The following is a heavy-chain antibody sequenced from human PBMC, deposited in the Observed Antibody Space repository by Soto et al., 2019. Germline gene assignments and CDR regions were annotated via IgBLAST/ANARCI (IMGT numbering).Heavy chain of an antibody. CDR1: GGTFSSYA. V-gene: IGHV1-69*13. J-gene: IGHJ6*02. CDR3: ASTASPLKNVDTAMVNRVHYYGMDV. CDR2: IIPIFGTA. Sequence: GASVKVSCKASGGTFSSYAISWVRQAPGQGLEWMGGIIPIFGTANYAQKFQGRVTITADESTSTAYMELSSLRSEDTAVYYCASTASPLKNVDTAMVNRVHYYGMDVWGQGTTVTVSS. D-gene: IGHD5-18*01.